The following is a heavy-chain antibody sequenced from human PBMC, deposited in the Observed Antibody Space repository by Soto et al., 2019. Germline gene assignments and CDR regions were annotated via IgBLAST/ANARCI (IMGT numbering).Heavy chain of an antibody. CDR3: AKDFAYPDYDFWSGYYRPYNWFDP. CDR2: ISGSGGST. J-gene: IGHJ5*02. CDR1: GFTFSSYA. D-gene: IGHD3-3*01. V-gene: IGHV3-23*01. Sequence: GGSLRLSCAASGFTFSSYAMSWVRQAPGKGLEWVSAISGSGGSTYYADSVKGRFTISRDNSKNTLYLQMNSRRAEDTAVYYCAKDFAYPDYDFWSGYYRPYNWFDPWGQGTLVTVSS.